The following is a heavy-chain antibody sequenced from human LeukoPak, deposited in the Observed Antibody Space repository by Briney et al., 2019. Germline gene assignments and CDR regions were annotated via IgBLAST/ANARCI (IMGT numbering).Heavy chain of an antibody. D-gene: IGHD4-17*01. CDR2: IYWDDDK. CDR1: GFSLSTSGVG. J-gene: IGHJ6*03. Sequence: SGPTLVKPTQTLTLICTFSGFSLSTSGVGVGWIRQPPGKALEWLALIYWDDDKRYSPSLKSRLTINKDTSKNQVVLTMTNMDPVDTATYYCAHTVADYGDYGGSRNYMDVWGKGTTVTVSS. V-gene: IGHV2-5*02. CDR3: AHTVADYGDYGGSRNYMDV.